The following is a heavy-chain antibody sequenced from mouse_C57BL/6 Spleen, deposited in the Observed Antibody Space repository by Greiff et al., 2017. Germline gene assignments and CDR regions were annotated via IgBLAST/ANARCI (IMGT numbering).Heavy chain of an antibody. J-gene: IGHJ4*01. V-gene: IGHV1-26*01. CDR2: INPNNGGT. D-gene: IGHD2-2*01. CDR1: GHTFTDYY. Sequence: EVQLQQSGPELVKPGASVKISCKASGHTFTDYYMNWVKQSHGKSLEWIGDINPNNGGTSYNQQFKGKATLTVDKSSSTAYMELRSLTSEDSAVYYCARFGSFYYAMDYWGQGTSVTVSS. CDR3: ARFGSFYYAMDY.